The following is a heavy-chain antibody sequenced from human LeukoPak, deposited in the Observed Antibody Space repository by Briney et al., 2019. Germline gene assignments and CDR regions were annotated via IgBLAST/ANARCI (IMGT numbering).Heavy chain of an antibody. CDR2: IFPSGGEI. J-gene: IGHJ5*02. CDR3: ARDPTYGSGSTNH. Sequence: GGSLRLSCAASGFTFSTFAMIWVRQPPGKGLEWVSSIFPSGGEIHYADSVQGRFTISRDNAKNSLYLQMNSLRAEDTAVYYCARDPTYGSGSTNHWGQGDLVTVSS. V-gene: IGHV3-21*01. D-gene: IGHD3-10*01. CDR1: GFTFSTFA.